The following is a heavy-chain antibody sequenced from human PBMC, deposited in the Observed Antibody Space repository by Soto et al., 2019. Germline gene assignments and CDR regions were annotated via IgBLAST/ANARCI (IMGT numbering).Heavy chain of an antibody. Sequence: GGSLRLCSVAAAFSIGNYWMHWVRQAPGKGLVWVSRVSSDGSATSYADSVKGRFTISRDNAKNTLYLQMNSLRAEDTAVYYCVQLLNDYWGRGTLVTVSS. CDR1: AFSIGNYW. J-gene: IGHJ4*02. CDR3: VQLLNDY. CDR2: VSSDGSAT. V-gene: IGHV3-74*01. D-gene: IGHD2-2*01.